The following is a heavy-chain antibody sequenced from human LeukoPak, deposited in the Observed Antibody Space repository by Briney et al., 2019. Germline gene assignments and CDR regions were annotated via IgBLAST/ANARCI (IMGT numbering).Heavy chain of an antibody. Sequence: PSETLSLTCTVSGGSISSYYWSWIRQPPGKGLEWIGYIYYSGSTDYNPSLKSRVTISVDTSKKQFSLKLTSVTAADTAVYYCARASRPFDYWGQGTLVTVSS. CDR1: GGSISSYY. CDR3: ARASRPFDY. CDR2: IYYSGST. J-gene: IGHJ4*02. V-gene: IGHV4-59*01. D-gene: IGHD6-6*01.